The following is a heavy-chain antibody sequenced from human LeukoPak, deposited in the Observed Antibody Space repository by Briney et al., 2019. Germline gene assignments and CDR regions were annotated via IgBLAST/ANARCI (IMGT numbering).Heavy chain of an antibody. Sequence: GGSLRLSCAVSGFTFSSYRMHWVRQAPGKGLVWVSRINSDGSTTSYADSVKGRFTISRDNAKNTLYLQVNSLRAEDTAVYYCARGPSFYDSSAYIYWCQGTLVTVSS. CDR1: GFTFSSYR. CDR3: ARGPSFYDSSAYIY. D-gene: IGHD3-22*01. V-gene: IGHV3-74*01. J-gene: IGHJ4*02. CDR2: INSDGSTT.